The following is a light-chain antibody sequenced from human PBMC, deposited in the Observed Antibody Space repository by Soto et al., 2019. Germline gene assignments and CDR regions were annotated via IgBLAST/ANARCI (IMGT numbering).Light chain of an antibody. J-gene: IGKJ4*01. CDR2: GAS. Sequence: EKVMTQSPATLSVSPGERATLSCRASQNVNSNLVWYQQKPGQAPRLLIYGASTRATGIPARFSGSASGTELTLTISSLQSEDFAVYYCQQCDDWPLTFGGGTKVEIK. V-gene: IGKV3-15*01. CDR3: QQCDDWPLT. CDR1: QNVNSN.